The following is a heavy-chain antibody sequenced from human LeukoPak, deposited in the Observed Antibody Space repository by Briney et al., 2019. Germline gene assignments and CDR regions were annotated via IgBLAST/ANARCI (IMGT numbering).Heavy chain of an antibody. V-gene: IGHV3-23*01. CDR1: GFAFSSYD. CDR3: ARQEERYYYDSSGYYYPHYYYYYGMDV. J-gene: IGHJ6*02. CDR2: ISGSGGST. D-gene: IGHD3-22*01. Sequence: GGSLRLSCATSGFAFSSYDMSWVRQAPGKGLEWVSAISGSGGSTYYADSVKGRFTISRDNSKNTLYLQMNSLRAEDTAVYYCARQEERYYYDSSGYYYPHYYYYYGMDVWGQGTTVTVSS.